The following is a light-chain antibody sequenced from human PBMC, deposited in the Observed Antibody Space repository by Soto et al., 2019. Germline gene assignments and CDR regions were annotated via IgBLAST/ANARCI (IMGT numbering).Light chain of an antibody. Sequence: QSALTQPASVSGSPGQSITISCTGTSSDVGGYNYVSWYQQHPGKAPKLMIYEVSNRPSGVSSRFSGSKSGNTASLTISGLQAEDEADHYCSSYTSSGTLFGTGTKLTVL. CDR3: SSYTSSGTL. CDR2: EVS. J-gene: IGLJ1*01. CDR1: SSDVGGYNY. V-gene: IGLV2-14*01.